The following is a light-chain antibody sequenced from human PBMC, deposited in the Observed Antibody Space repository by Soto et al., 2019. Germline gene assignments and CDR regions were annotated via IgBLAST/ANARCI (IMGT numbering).Light chain of an antibody. CDR1: QNIGTW. CDR3: QQYTPYSLRT. CDR2: KAS. Sequence: DIQMTQSPSTLSASVGDRVTITCRASQNIGTWLAWYQQKPGKAPKLLVHKASTLKSGVPSRFSGTGSGTEFTLTISSLQPDDFATFYCQQYTPYSLRTFGQGTRVDLK. V-gene: IGKV1-5*03. J-gene: IGKJ1*01.